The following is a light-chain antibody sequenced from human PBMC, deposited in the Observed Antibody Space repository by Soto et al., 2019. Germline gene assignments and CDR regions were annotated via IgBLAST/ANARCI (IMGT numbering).Light chain of an antibody. CDR2: NNY. CDR1: SSNIGRYA. Sequence: QSVLTQPPSVSGTPGQRVTISCSGSSSNIGRYAVNWYQQLPGTAPKLLMYNNYQRPSGVPDRFSGSKSGTSASLAISGLQSEDEADYYCAVWDDSLNGRMFGGGTKLTVL. V-gene: IGLV1-44*01. J-gene: IGLJ3*02. CDR3: AVWDDSLNGRM.